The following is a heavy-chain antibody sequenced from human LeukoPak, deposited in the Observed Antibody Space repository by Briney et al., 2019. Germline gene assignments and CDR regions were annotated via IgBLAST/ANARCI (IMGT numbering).Heavy chain of an antibody. CDR1: GFTFSSYG. V-gene: IGHV3-30*18. CDR2: ISYDGSNK. CDR3: AKGILPYYYYGMDV. Sequence: GGSLRLSRAASGFTFSSYGMHWVRQAPGKGLEWVAVISYDGSNKYYADSVKGRFTISKDNSKNTLYLQMNSLRAEDTAVYYCAKGILPYYYYGMDVWGKGTTVTVSS. D-gene: IGHD1-26*01. J-gene: IGHJ6*04.